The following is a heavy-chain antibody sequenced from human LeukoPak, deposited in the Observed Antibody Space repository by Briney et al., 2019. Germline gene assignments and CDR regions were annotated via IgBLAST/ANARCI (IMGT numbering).Heavy chain of an antibody. J-gene: IGHJ4*02. D-gene: IGHD6-13*01. CDR3: ASGIAAAGMY. Sequence: SETLSLTCAVYGGSFSGYYWSWIRQPPGKGLEWIGEINHSGSTNYNPSLKSRVTISVDKSKNQFSLKLSSVTAADTAVYYCASGIAAAGMYWGQGTLVTVSS. CDR1: GGSFSGYY. CDR2: INHSGST. V-gene: IGHV4-34*01.